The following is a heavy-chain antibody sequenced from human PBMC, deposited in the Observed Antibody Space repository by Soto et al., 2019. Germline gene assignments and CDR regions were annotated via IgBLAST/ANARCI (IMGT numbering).Heavy chain of an antibody. V-gene: IGHV3-30*18. CDR2: ISYDGSNK. D-gene: IGHD3-10*01. CDR3: AKDGWFGELSYKRAYYYYGMDV. Sequence: PGGSLRLSCAASGFTFSSYGMHWVRQAPGKGLEWVAVISYDGSNKYYADSVKGRFTISRDNSKNTLYLQMNSLRAEDTAVYYCAKDGWFGELSYKRAYYYYGMDVWGQGTTVTVSS. J-gene: IGHJ6*02. CDR1: GFTFSSYG.